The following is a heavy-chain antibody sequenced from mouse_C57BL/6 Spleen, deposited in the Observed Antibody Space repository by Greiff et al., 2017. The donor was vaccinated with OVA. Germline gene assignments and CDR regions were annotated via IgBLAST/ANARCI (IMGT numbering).Heavy chain of an antibody. V-gene: IGHV1-20*01. Sequence: EVQLVESGPELVKPGDSVKISCKASGYSFTGYFMNWVMQSHGKSLEWIGRINPYNGDTFYNQKFKGKATLTVDKSSSTAHMELRSLTSEDSAVYYCARQIYSDYWGQGTTLTVSS. CDR3: ARQIYSDY. J-gene: IGHJ2*01. CDR2: INPYNGDT. CDR1: GYSFTGYF.